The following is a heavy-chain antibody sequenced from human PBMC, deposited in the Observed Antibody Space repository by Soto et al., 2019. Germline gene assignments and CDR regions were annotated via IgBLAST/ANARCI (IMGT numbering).Heavy chain of an antibody. CDR1: GFSFSTYA. CDR2: ISGSGSAT. D-gene: IGHD1-7*01. J-gene: IGHJ4*02. Sequence: EVQLLESGGSLVQPGGSLRLSCAASGFSFSTYAMGWVRQAPGKGLEWVSAISGSGSATYYADAVKGRFTISRDNSKDTLYLPMNSLRAGDTAVYYCAKDIKGTGTNVIDDSWGQGSLVTVSS. CDR3: AKDIKGTGTNVIDDS. V-gene: IGHV3-23*01.